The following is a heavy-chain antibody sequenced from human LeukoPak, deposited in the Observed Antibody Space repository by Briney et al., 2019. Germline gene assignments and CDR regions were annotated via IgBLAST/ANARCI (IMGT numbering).Heavy chain of an antibody. D-gene: IGHD4-23*01. Sequence: SGPTLVDPTQTLTLTCTFSGFSLSTSGMCVSWIRQPPGKALEWLARIDWDDDKYYSTSLKTRLTISKDTSKNQVVLTMTNMDPVDTATYYCARILAYDYGGNGEGILDYWGQGTLVTVSS. CDR2: IDWDDDK. J-gene: IGHJ4*02. V-gene: IGHV2-70*11. CDR3: ARILAYDYGGNGEGILDY. CDR1: GFSLSTSGMC.